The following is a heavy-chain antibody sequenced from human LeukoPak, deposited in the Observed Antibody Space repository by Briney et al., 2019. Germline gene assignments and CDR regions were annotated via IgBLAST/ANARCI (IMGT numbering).Heavy chain of an antibody. CDR2: IYYSGST. J-gene: IGHJ6*02. D-gene: IGHD3-10*01. CDR1: GGSISSYY. CDR3: ARHLPGSGSYYMYYYYYGMDV. V-gene: IGHV4-59*08. Sequence: SETLSLTCTVSGGSISSYYWSWIRQPPGKGLEWIGYIYYSGSTNYNPSLKSRVTISVDTSKNQFSLKLSSVTAADTAVYYCARHLPGSGSYYMYYYYYGMDVWGQGTTVTVSS.